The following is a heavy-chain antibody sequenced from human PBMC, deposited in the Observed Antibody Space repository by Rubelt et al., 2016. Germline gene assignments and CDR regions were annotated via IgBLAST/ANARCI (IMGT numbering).Heavy chain of an antibody. J-gene: IGHJ4*02. CDR1: GFTLSYYE. Sequence: QVQLVESGGGLVQPGRSLRLSCAASGFTLSYYEMSWVRQAPGKGLEWIGDFSHSGGTNYNPSLKSRVTISLDTSKNQFSLKRSFVTAADTAVYYCRRDGYHNGGYYFDYWGQGTPVTVSS. CDR2: FSHSGGT. CDR3: RRDGYHNGGYYFDY. V-gene: IGHV4-34*08. D-gene: IGHD5-24*01.